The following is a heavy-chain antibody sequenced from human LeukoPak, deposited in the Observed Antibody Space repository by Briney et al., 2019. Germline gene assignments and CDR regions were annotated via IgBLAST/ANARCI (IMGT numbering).Heavy chain of an antibody. V-gene: IGHV4-38-2*02. J-gene: IGHJ4*02. CDR3: ARYVPVKTGTTRASFDY. D-gene: IGHD1-1*01. CDR2: IYHSGNT. Sequence: SETLSLTCTVSGYSISTSYYWGWIRQPPGKGLEWIGSIYHSGNTYYNPSLKSRVTMSVDTSKSQFSLNLRSVTATDTAVYYCARYVPVKTGTTRASFDYWGQGILVTVSS. CDR1: GYSISTSYY.